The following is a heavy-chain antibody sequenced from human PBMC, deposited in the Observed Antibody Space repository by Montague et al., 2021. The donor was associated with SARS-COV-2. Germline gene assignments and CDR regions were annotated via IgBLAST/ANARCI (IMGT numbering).Heavy chain of an antibody. Sequence: SETLSLTCSVSGVSISSGSYNWSWVRQPPGKGLEWIGYVYHTGSTNYNPSLKSRVTLSIDTSENQFSLNLTSVTAADTAVYYCVREKYYFDDSGSKWGQGTLVTV. V-gene: IGHV4-61*01. J-gene: IGHJ4*02. CDR1: GVSISSGSYN. CDR3: VREKYYFDDSGSK. CDR2: VYHTGST. D-gene: IGHD3-22*01.